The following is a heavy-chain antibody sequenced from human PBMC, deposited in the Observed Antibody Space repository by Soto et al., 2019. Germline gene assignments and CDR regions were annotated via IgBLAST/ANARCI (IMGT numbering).Heavy chain of an antibody. Sequence: GASVKVSCKASGGTFSSYAISWVRQAPGQGLEWMGGIIPIFGTANYAQKFQGRVTITADKSTSTAYMELSSLRSEDTAVYYCARDFGIAAAGRYYYGMDVWGQGTTVTVSS. CDR2: IIPIFGTA. CDR3: ARDFGIAAAGRYYYGMDV. D-gene: IGHD6-13*01. J-gene: IGHJ6*02. CDR1: GGTFSSYA. V-gene: IGHV1-69*06.